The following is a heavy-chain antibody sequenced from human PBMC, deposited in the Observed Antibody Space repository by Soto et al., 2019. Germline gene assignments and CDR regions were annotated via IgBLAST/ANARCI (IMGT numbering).Heavy chain of an antibody. J-gene: IGHJ4*02. D-gene: IGHD3-22*01. CDR2: IIPIFGTA. CDR1: GGTFSSYA. V-gene: IGHV1-69*13. Sequence: ASVKVSCKASGGTFSSYAISWVRQAPGQGLEWMGGIIPIFGTANYAQKFQGRVTITADESTSTAYMELSSLRSEDTAVYYCAKVPSYYYDSSGYYFHWGQGTLVTVSS. CDR3: AKVPSYYYDSSGYYFH.